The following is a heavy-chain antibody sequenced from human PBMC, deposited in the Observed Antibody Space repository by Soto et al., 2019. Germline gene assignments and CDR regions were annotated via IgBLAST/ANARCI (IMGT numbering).Heavy chain of an antibody. CDR2: IWYDGSNK. J-gene: IGHJ6*02. D-gene: IGHD1-1*01. CDR1: GFTFSSYG. Sequence: PVGSLRLSCAASGFTFSSYGMHWVRQAPGKGLEWVAVIWYDGSNKYYADSVKGRFTISRDNSKNTLYLQMNSLRAEDTAVYYCARDRHEDDGLDYYYYGMDVWGQGTTVTVSS. CDR3: ARDRHEDDGLDYYYYGMDV. V-gene: IGHV3-33*01.